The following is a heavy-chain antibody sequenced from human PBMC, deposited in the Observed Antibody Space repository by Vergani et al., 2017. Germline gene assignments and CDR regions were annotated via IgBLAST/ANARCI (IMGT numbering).Heavy chain of an antibody. D-gene: IGHD3-9*01. V-gene: IGHV1-46*03. Sequence: QVQVVQSGAEVKKSGASVKVSCKTSGYTFSNYYMHWVRQAPGQGLEWMGIINPSGGHTNYAQKFQGRVTMTSDTSTSTIYMELSSLRSEDTAIYYCARGDYDILAGYRYWGQGTLVTVSA. CDR1: GYTFSNYY. CDR3: ARGDYDILAGYRY. CDR2: INPSGGHT. J-gene: IGHJ4*02.